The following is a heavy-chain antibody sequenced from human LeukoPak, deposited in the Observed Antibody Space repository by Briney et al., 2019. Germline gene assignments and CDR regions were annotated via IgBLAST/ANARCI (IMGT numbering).Heavy chain of an antibody. D-gene: IGHD3-22*01. CDR2: IYHSGST. J-gene: IGHJ4*02. Sequence: SETLSLTCAVSGYSISSGYYWGWIRQPPGKGLEWIGSIYHSGSTYYNPSLKSRVTISVDTSKNHFSLQLSSVTAADTAVYYCARLRPNNYYYDSSGYFDYWGQGTLVTVSS. CDR1: GYSISSGYY. CDR3: ARLRPNNYYYDSSGYFDY. V-gene: IGHV4-38-2*01.